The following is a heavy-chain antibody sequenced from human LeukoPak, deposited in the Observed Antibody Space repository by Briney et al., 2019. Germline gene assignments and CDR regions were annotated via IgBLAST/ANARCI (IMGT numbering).Heavy chain of an antibody. CDR1: GFTLSSYW. Sequence: GGSLSLSCAASGFTLSSYWMHWVRRAPGKGLVWVSRITGDGRTTIYADSVNGRFTISRDDAKNILYLQINSLRAEDTAVYYCASYLYSGRGVDGWGKGTTVTVSS. CDR3: ASYLYSGRGVDG. D-gene: IGHD1-26*01. CDR2: ITGDGRTT. V-gene: IGHV3-74*01. J-gene: IGHJ6*04.